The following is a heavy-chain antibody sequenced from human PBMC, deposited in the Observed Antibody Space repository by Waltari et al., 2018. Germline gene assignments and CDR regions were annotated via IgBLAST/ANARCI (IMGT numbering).Heavy chain of an antibody. Sequence: QVQLQESGPGLVKPSETLSLTCTVSGGSISSYYWSWIRQPPGKGLEWIGYIYYRGSTNYNPSLKSRVTISVDTSKNQFSLKLSSVTAADTAVYYCARVKGRFFDYWGQGTLVTVSS. CDR1: GGSISSYY. CDR3: ARVKGRFFDY. J-gene: IGHJ4*02. V-gene: IGHV4-59*01. CDR2: IYYRGST.